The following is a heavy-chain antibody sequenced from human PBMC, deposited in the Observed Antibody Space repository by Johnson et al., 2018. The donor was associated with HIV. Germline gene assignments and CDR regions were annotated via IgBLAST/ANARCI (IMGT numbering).Heavy chain of an antibody. Sequence: QVLLVESGGGVVQPGSSLRLSCAASGFTFSSYAIPWVRQAPGKGLECVAVISYDGSNKYYADSVKGRFTISRDNSKNTLYLQMNSLRAEDTAVYYCAREGGDAFDIWGQGTMVTVSS. CDR1: GFTFSSYA. CDR2: ISYDGSNK. D-gene: IGHD1-26*01. J-gene: IGHJ3*02. CDR3: AREGGDAFDI. V-gene: IGHV3-30*14.